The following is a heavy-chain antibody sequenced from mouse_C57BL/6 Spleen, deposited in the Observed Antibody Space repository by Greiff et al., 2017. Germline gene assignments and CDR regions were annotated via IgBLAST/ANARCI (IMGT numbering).Heavy chain of an antibody. CDR3: ARGEVTGPFAY. CDR2: IHPNSGST. CDR1: GYTFTSYW. V-gene: IGHV1-64*01. J-gene: IGHJ3*01. D-gene: IGHD2-2*01. Sequence: VQLQQPGAELVKPGASVQLSCKASGYTFTSYWMHWVKQRPGQGLEWIGMIHPNSGSTNYNEKFKSKATLTVDKSSSTAYMQLSSLTSEDSAVYYCARGEVTGPFAYWGQGTLVTVSA.